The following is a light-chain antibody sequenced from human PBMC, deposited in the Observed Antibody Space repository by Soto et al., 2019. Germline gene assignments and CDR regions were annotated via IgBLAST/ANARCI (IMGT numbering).Light chain of an antibody. CDR3: QHYDSLPFT. CDR2: GAS. Sequence: DIQMTQSPSSLSASVGDRVTITCQASQDISDYLNWYQQKPGKAPNLLIYGASDLETGVPSRFSGSGSGTDFTFTISSLQPEDIARYYCQHYDSLPFTFVPGTKVDIK. CDR1: QDISDY. J-gene: IGKJ3*01. V-gene: IGKV1-33*01.